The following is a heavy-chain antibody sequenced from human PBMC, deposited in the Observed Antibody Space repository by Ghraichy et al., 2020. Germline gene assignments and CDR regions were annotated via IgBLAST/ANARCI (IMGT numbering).Heavy chain of an antibody. Sequence: VKVSCKASGYTFTGYYMHWVRQAPGQGLEWMGWINPNSGGTNYAQKFQGWVTMTRDTSISTAYMELSRLRSDDTAVYYCARGRRNWGGDPRRRQLVDYYYYGMDVWGQGTTVTVSS. CDR2: INPNSGGT. CDR1: GYTFTGYY. CDR3: ARGRRNWGGDPRRRQLVDYYYYGMDV. J-gene: IGHJ6*02. D-gene: IGHD7-27*01. V-gene: IGHV1-2*04.